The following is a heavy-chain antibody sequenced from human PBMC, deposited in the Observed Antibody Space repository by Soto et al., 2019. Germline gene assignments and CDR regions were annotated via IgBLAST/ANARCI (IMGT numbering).Heavy chain of an antibody. V-gene: IGHV3-30-3*01. CDR1: RFTFSSYA. Sequence: PGGSLRLSCTASRFTFSSYAFHWVRQAPGKGLEWLALISNVGFNKFYADSVKGRFTISRDNSKNTLYLQMNSLRAEDTAVYYCASSGYWGQGTLVTVSS. CDR2: ISNVGFNK. CDR3: ASSGY. D-gene: IGHD6-25*01. J-gene: IGHJ4*02.